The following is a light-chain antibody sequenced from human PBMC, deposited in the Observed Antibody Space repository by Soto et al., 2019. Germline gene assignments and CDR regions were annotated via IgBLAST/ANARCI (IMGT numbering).Light chain of an antibody. CDR1: QSLSRY. CDR3: QQRSNWPPT. Sequence: EVVLTQSPATLSLSPGERATLSCRASQSLSRYLAWYQQKPGQAPRLLIFDASNRATGIPARFSGSGSGTDFTLTISNLEPEDFAVYYCQQRSNWPPTFGGGTKVEI. J-gene: IGKJ4*01. CDR2: DAS. V-gene: IGKV3-11*01.